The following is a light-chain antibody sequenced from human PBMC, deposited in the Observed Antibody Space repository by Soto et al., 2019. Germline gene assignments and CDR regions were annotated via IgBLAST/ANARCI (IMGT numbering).Light chain of an antibody. Sequence: DIQMTQSPCAMSACVGDTGTMTCRAGRGVNNYLAWSQQKPGKVPTRLIYTASNLQSGVPSRFSGSGSGTEFTLTISSLQPEDFATYYCLQHKSYPITFGQGTRLEIK. V-gene: IGKV1-17*03. CDR2: TAS. CDR1: RGVNNY. CDR3: LQHKSYPIT. J-gene: IGKJ5*01.